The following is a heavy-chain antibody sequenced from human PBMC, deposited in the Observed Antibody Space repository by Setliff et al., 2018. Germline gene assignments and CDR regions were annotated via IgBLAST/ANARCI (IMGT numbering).Heavy chain of an antibody. J-gene: IGHJ6*03. Sequence: ASVKVSCKVSGYSLKDSSMHWVRQVPGKGLEWMGGFAPEVGEIIYAQEFQGRLTMTRNTSISTAYMELSSLRSDDTGVYYCATVVRGGTSRTSYYYYYMDVWGKGTTVTVSS. CDR1: GYSLKDSS. CDR2: FAPEVGEI. D-gene: IGHD1-26*01. V-gene: IGHV1-24*01. CDR3: ATVVRGGTSRTSYYYYYMDV.